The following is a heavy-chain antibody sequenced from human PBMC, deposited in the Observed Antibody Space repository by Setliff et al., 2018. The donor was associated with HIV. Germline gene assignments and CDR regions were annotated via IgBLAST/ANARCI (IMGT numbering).Heavy chain of an antibody. J-gene: IGHJ6*03. Sequence: PSETLSLTCTVSGDSINRTSNYWGWIRQPQGKGLEWIGNIYYSVSAYYSPSLKSRVTMSVDTSKNQFSLKLSSVTAADTSVYYCARAYYDFWSGKKRDDSFYYYMDVWGKGTTVTVSS. CDR3: ARAYYDFWSGKKRDDSFYYYMDV. D-gene: IGHD3-3*01. CDR1: GDSINRTSNY. CDR2: IYYSVSA. V-gene: IGHV4-39*01.